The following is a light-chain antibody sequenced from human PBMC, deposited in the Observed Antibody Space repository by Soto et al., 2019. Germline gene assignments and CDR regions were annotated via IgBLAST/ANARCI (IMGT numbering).Light chain of an antibody. Sequence: DIQMTQSPSSLSASVGDRVTITCRAGQSITSYLNWYQQKPGKAPKLLIYGASTLQSGVPSRFSGSGSGTVFTLPFSSLQPEDFATYYCQQSDSTPIPFGQGTRLEIK. CDR3: QQSDSTPIP. CDR1: QSITSY. CDR2: GAS. J-gene: IGKJ5*01. V-gene: IGKV1-39*01.